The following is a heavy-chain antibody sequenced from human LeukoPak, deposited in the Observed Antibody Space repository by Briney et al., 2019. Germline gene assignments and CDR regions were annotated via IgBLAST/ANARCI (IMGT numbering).Heavy chain of an antibody. CDR1: GFTFSSYA. CDR3: AKEEEAAAGIRGGPFDY. J-gene: IGHJ4*02. D-gene: IGHD6-13*01. CDR2: ISGSGGST. V-gene: IGHV3-23*01. Sequence: GGSLRLSCAASGFTFSSYAMSWVRQAPGKGLEWVSAISGSGGSTYYADSVKGRFTISRDNSKNTLYLQMNSLRAEATAVYYCAKEEEAAAGIRGGPFDYWGQGTLVTVSS.